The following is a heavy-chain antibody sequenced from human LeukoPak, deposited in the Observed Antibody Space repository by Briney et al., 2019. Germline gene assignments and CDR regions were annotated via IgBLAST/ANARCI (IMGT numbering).Heavy chain of an antibody. CDR3: ARGFLGYDSSDYAFSYY. CDR2: MNPNNGNT. CDR1: GYTFTSYD. D-gene: IGHD3-22*01. V-gene: IGHV1-8*01. J-gene: IGHJ4*02. Sequence: ASVKVSCKASGYTFTSYDINWVRQATGQGLEWKGWMNPNNGNTGYAQRFQGRVTLTRDTSISTAYMELSSLRSEDTAVYYCARGFLGYDSSDYAFSYYWGQGTLVAVSS.